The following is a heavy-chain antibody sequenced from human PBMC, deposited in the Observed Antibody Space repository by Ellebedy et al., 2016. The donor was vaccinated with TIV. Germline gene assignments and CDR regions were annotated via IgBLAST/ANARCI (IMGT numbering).Heavy chain of an antibody. J-gene: IGHJ6*03. CDR2: IKQDGSEK. Sequence: GGSLRLXXAASGFTFSSYWMSWVRQAPGKGLEWVANIKQDGSEKYYVDSVKGRFTISRDNAKNSLYLQMNSLRAEDTAVYYCARDTIVVVPNDYYYYMDVWGKGTTVTVSS. CDR3: ARDTIVVVPNDYYYYMDV. CDR1: GFTFSSYW. V-gene: IGHV3-7*01. D-gene: IGHD2-2*01.